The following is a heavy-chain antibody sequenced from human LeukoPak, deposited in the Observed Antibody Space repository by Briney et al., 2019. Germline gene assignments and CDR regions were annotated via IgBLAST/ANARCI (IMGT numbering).Heavy chain of an antibody. CDR2: ISGSGDIT. J-gene: IGHJ4*02. V-gene: IGHV3-23*01. CDR3: AKVSRFAVVPAAMLDY. CDR1: GFTFRSYA. Sequence: TGGSLRLSCAASGFTFRSYAMSWVRQAPGKGLEWVSAISGSGDITYYADPVKGRFSMSRDNFKNTLYLQMNSLRAEDTAVYYCAKVSRFAVVPAAMLDYWGQGIQVTVSS. D-gene: IGHD2-2*01.